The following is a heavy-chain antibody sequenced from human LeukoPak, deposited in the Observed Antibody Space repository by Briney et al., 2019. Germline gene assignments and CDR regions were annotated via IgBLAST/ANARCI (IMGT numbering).Heavy chain of an antibody. J-gene: IGHJ4*02. CDR3: ATSHSGTYTLFDY. CDR1: GGSISSYY. V-gene: IGHV4-4*09. Sequence: SETLSLTCTVSGGSISSYYWGWIRQPPGKGLEWIGYIYTSGSTNYNPSLKSRVTISVDTSKNQFSLKLTSVTAADTAVYYCATSHSGTYTLFDYWGQGTLVSVSS. D-gene: IGHD1-26*01. CDR2: IYTSGST.